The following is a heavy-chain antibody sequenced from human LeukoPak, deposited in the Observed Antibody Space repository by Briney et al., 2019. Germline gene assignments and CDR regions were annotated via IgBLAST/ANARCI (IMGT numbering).Heavy chain of an antibody. CDR3: ARESSEAFDI. V-gene: IGHV3-21*01. CDR1: GFTFSSHS. Sequence: GGSLRLSCAASGFTFSSHSMNWVRQAPGKGLEWVSSIGSSCSSIYYADSVKGRFTISRDNAKNSLYLQMNSLRAEDTAVYYCARESSEAFDIWGQGTMVTVSS. CDR2: IGSSCSSI. J-gene: IGHJ3*02. D-gene: IGHD2-2*01.